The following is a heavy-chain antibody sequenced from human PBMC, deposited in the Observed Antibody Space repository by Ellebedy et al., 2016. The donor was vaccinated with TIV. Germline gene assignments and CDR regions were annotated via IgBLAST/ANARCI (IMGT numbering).Heavy chain of an antibody. D-gene: IGHD2/OR15-2a*01. CDR2: ISYDGSNK. Sequence: PGGSLRLSCAASGFSFSSYPMHWVRQAPVSGLEWVALISYDGSNKYYADSVKGRFTISRDTSKNTLYLQMNSLRAEDTAVYYCAREGRISRRGDAFDIWGQGTMVTVSS. CDR3: AREGRISRRGDAFDI. V-gene: IGHV3-30-3*01. CDR1: GFSFSSYP. J-gene: IGHJ3*02.